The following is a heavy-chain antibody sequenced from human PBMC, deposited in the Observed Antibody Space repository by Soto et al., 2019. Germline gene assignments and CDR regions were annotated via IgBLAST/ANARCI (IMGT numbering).Heavy chain of an antibody. J-gene: IGHJ5*02. CDR1: GGTFSSYA. CDR2: IIPIFGTA. D-gene: IGHD3-22*01. V-gene: IGHV1-69*12. Sequence: QVQLVQSGAEVKKPGSSVKVSCKASGGTFSSYAITWVRQAPGQGLELMGGIIPIFGTANYAQKFQGRVTITADESTRTAYMELSSMRSEDTALYYCARDRGPSSGYYPYWFDPWGQGTLVTVSS. CDR3: ARDRGPSSGYYPYWFDP.